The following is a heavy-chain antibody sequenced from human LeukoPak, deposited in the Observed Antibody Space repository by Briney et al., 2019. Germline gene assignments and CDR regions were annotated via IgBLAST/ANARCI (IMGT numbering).Heavy chain of an antibody. CDR1: GHTFTSYY. J-gene: IGHJ6*02. Sequence: GASVKVSCKASGHTFTSYYMHWVRQAPGQGLEWMGIINPSGGSTSYAQKFQGRVTMTRDTSTSTVYMELSSLRSEDTAVYYCARPIAHTYYYYGMDVWGQGTTVTVSS. V-gene: IGHV1-46*01. CDR2: INPSGGST. CDR3: ARPIAHTYYYYGMDV. D-gene: IGHD2-21*01.